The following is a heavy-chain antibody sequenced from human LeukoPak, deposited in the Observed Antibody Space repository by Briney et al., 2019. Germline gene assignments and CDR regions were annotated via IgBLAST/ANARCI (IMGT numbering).Heavy chain of an antibody. J-gene: IGHJ5*02. CDR2: INWNGGST. Sequence: PGGSLRLSCAASGFTFDDYGMSWVRQAPGKGLEWVSGINWNGGSTGYADSVKGRFTISRDNAKNSLYLQMNSLRAEDTALYYCARDRQKRYYGSGSHRWGQGTLVTVSS. CDR1: GFTFDDYG. CDR3: ARDRQKRYYGSGSHR. D-gene: IGHD3-10*01. V-gene: IGHV3-20*04.